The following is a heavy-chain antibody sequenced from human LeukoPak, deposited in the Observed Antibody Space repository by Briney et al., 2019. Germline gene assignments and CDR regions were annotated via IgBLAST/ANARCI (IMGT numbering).Heavy chain of an antibody. J-gene: IGHJ4*02. V-gene: IGHV1-8*01. CDR1: GYTFTSYD. CDR2: MNPNSGNT. Sequence: EASVKVSCKASGYTFTSYDINWVRQATGQGLEWMGWMNPNSGNTGYAQKFQGRVTMTRNTSISTAYMELSSLRSEDTAVYYCARDPPSRGTRYFDYWGQGTLVTVSS. CDR3: ARDPPSRGTRYFDY. D-gene: IGHD3-16*01.